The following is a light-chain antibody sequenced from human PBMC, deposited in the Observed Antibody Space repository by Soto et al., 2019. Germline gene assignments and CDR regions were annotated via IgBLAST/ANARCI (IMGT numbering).Light chain of an antibody. Sequence: EIVMTQSPATLSLSPGDTATLSCRASQSVRSNLAWYQQKPGQAPRLLIYGASTRATGIPARFSGSGSGTEFTLTISSLQSEDFAVYYCQQYNSWPITFGQGTRLE. CDR1: QSVRSN. J-gene: IGKJ5*01. CDR3: QQYNSWPIT. V-gene: IGKV3-15*01. CDR2: GAS.